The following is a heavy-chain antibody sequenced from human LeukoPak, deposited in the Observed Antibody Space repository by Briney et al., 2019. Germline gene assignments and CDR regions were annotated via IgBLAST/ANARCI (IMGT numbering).Heavy chain of an antibody. CDR2: ITNNGDST. CDR1: GFTFSTYA. D-gene: IGHD2-21*02. CDR3: ARVTYCGDDCLNAFDI. Sequence: GGSLRFSCAASGFTFSTYAMHWVRQAPGKGLEYVSAITNNGDSTYYANSVKGRFTISRDNSKNMLYLQMGSLRAEDMAVYYCARVTYCGDDCLNAFDIWGQGTMVTVSS. J-gene: IGHJ3*02. V-gene: IGHV3-64*01.